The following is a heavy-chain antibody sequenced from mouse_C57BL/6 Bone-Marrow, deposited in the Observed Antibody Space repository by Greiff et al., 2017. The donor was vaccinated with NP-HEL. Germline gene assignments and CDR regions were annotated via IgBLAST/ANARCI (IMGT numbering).Heavy chain of an antibody. CDR3: ARRRIVHFDY. CDR2: ISSGGSYT. Sequence: EVKLVESGGDLVKPGGSLKLSCAASGFTFSSYGMSWVRQTPDKRLEWVATISSGGSYTYYPDSVKGRFTISRDNAKNTLYLQMSSLKSEDTAMYYCARRRIVHFDYWGQGTTLTVSS. D-gene: IGHD2-5*01. J-gene: IGHJ2*01. CDR1: GFTFSSYG. V-gene: IGHV5-6*02.